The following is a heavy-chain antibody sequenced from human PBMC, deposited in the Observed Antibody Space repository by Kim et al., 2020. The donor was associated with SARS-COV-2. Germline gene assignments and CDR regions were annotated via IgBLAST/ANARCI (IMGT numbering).Heavy chain of an antibody. Sequence: GGSLRLSCEASGFTFSVYEMHWVRQAPGKGLEWVASMSPDGRTKFYADSVKGRFTISGDNSKNTLFVQMSSLRGDDTAIYYCTREITGGSGGFDYWGQGTPVTVSS. D-gene: IGHD3-16*01. V-gene: IGHV3-30*04. CDR3: TREITGGSGGFDY. J-gene: IGHJ4*02. CDR2: MSPDGRTK. CDR1: GFTFSVYE.